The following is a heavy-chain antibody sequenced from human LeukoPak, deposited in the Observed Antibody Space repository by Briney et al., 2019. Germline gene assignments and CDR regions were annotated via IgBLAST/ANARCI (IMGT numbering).Heavy chain of an antibody. CDR2: IRYDGSNK. J-gene: IGHJ3*02. D-gene: IGHD3-10*01. Sequence: GGSLRLSCAASGFTFSSYGMHWVRQAPGKGLEWVAFIRYDGSNKYYADSVKGRFTISRDNAKNSLYLQMNSLRAEDTAVYYCATLDQTYGSDAFDIWGQGTMVTVSS. CDR1: GFTFSSYG. V-gene: IGHV3-30*02. CDR3: ATLDQTYGSDAFDI.